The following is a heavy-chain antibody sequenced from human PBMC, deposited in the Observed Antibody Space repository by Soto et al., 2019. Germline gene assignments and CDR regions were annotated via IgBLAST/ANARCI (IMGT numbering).Heavy chain of an antibody. J-gene: IGHJ3*02. CDR1: GDSIRNSYY. V-gene: IGHV4-59*12. D-gene: IGHD2-2*01. Sequence: SETLCLTCTVSGDSIRNSYYWNWIRQPPGKGLDWIGYIHYSGITYYNPSLKSRVTISVDPSKDQFSLPLTTVTATDTAVYYCARPRDVYSTSEAFDIWGQGTMVTVSS. CDR2: IHYSGIT. CDR3: ARPRDVYSTSEAFDI.